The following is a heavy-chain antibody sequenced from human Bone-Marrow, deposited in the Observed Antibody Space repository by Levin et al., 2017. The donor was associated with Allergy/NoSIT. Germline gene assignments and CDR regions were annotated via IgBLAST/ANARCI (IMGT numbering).Heavy chain of an antibody. V-gene: IGHV4-39*01. CDR1: GGSISSSSYY. Sequence: SQTLSLTCTVSGGSISSSSYYWGWIRQPPGKGLEWIGSIYYSGSTYYNPSLKSRVTISVDTSKSQFSLKLSSVTAADTAVYYCARRLDDAFDIWGQGTMVTVSS. D-gene: IGHD3-16*01. J-gene: IGHJ3*02. CDR2: IYYSGST. CDR3: ARRLDDAFDI.